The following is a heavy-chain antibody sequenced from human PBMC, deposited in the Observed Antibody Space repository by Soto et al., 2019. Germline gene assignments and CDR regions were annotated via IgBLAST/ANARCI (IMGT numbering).Heavy chain of an antibody. D-gene: IGHD2-15*01. CDR2: INHSGAS. V-gene: IGHV4-34*01. Sequence: SETLSLTCAVYGVSFSDYSWTWIRQSPGKGLEWIGEINHSGASYYNPSLESRVTISVDTSKNQFSLKLSSVTAADAAVYYCARPYCSGGSCYSDETNWFDPWGQGTLVTVSS. CDR3: ARPYCSGGSCYSDETNWFDP. J-gene: IGHJ5*02. CDR1: GVSFSDYS.